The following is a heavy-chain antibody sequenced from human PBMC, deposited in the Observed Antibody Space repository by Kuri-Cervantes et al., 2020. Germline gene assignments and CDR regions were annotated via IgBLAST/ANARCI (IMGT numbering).Heavy chain of an antibody. CDR3: AKSYSSGWTYGMDV. Sequence: GESLKISCAASGFTFSSYGMHWVRQAPGKGLEWVSSISSSSSYIYYADSVKGRFTISRDNAKNTLYLQVNSLTAEDTAVYYCAKSYSSGWTYGMDVWGQGTTVTVSS. J-gene: IGHJ6*02. V-gene: IGHV3-21*01. D-gene: IGHD6-19*01. CDR2: ISSSSSYI. CDR1: GFTFSSYG.